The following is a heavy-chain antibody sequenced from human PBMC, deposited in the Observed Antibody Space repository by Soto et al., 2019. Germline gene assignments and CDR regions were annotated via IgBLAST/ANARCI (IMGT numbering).Heavy chain of an antibody. CDR1: GYTFTRSG. CDR3: AREGVAPYYYYGMDV. D-gene: IGHD5-12*01. Sequence: QVQLVQSGGEVKKPGASVKVSCKASGYTFTRSGISWVRQAPGQGFEWMGWISSYNGDTNYAQKFQGRVTMTTDTSTSTAYMELRSLRSDDTAVYYCAREGVAPYYYYGMDVWGQGTPVTVSS. CDR2: ISSYNGDT. V-gene: IGHV1-18*01. J-gene: IGHJ6*02.